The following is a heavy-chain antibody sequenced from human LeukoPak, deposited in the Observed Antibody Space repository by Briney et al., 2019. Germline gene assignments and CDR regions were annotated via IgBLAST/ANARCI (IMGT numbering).Heavy chain of an antibody. CDR2: IKQDGSEK. CDR3: AREGYSYAYYFDY. CDR1: GFTFSSYW. D-gene: IGHD5-18*01. V-gene: IGHV3-7*01. J-gene: IGHJ4*02. Sequence: SGGSLTLSCAASGFTFSSYWMNWVRQAPGKGLEWVANIKQDGSEKNYVDSVKGRFTISRDNAKNSLYLQRNSLRAEDTAVYYWAREGYSYAYYFDYWGQGTLVTVSS.